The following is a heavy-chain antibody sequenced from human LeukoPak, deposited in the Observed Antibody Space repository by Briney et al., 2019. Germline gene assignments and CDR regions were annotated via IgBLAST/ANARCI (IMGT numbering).Heavy chain of an antibody. J-gene: IGHJ4*02. CDR2: ISSSSSYI. CDR3: ARARGPRCLDY. CDR1: GFTFGSYS. D-gene: IGHD2-8*01. Sequence: GGSLRLSCAASGFTFGSYSMNWVRQAPGKGLEWVSSISSSSSYIYYADSVKGRFTISRDNAKNSLYLQMNSLRAEDTAVYYCARARGPRCLDYWGQGTLVTVSS. V-gene: IGHV3-21*01.